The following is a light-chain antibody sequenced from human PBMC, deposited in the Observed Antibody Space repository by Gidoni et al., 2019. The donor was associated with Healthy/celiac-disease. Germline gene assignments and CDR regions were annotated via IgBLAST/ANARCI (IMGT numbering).Light chain of an antibody. CDR2: DAS. J-gene: IGKJ5*01. CDR3: QQRSNWLIT. CDR1: QSVSSY. Sequence: EIVLTQSPATLSLSPGERATLSCRASQSVSSYLAWYQQKHGQAPRRLIYDASNRATGIPARFSGSGSGTDFTLTISSLEPEDFAVYYCQQRSNWLITFGQGTRLEIK. V-gene: IGKV3-11*01.